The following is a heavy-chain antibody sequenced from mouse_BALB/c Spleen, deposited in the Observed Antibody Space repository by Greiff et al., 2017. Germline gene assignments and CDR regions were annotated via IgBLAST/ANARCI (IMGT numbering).Heavy chain of an antibody. CDR2: IYPYNGGT. D-gene: IGHD1-1*01. CDR3: RAITTVVAKNYFDY. Sequence: VQLQQSGPELVKPGASVKISCKASGYTFTDYNMHWVKQSHGKSLEWIGYIYPYNGGTGYNQKFKSKATLTVDNSSSTAYMELRSLTSEDSAVYYCRAITTVVAKNYFDYWGQGTTLTVSS. V-gene: IGHV1S29*02. CDR1: GYTFTDYN. J-gene: IGHJ2*01.